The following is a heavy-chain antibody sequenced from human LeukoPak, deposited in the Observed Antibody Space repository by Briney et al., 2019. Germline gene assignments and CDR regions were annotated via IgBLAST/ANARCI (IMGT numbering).Heavy chain of an antibody. CDR3: ASPPPRYSSSWYYFDY. CDR2: IIPILGIA. D-gene: IGHD6-13*01. Sequence: SVKVSCKASGGTFSSYAISWVRQAPGQGLEWMGRIIPILGIANYAQKFQGRVTITADKSTSTAYMELSSLRSEDTAVYYCASPPPRYSSSWYYFDYWGQGTLVTVSS. CDR1: GGTFSSYA. J-gene: IGHJ4*02. V-gene: IGHV1-69*04.